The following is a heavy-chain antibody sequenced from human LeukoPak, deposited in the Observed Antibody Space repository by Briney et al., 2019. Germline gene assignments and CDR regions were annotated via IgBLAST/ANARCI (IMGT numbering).Heavy chain of an antibody. CDR3: ARCSGYTYGHNYYYGMDV. J-gene: IGHJ6*02. Sequence: SQTLSLTCAISGDSVSSNSAAWTWIRQSPSRGLEWLGRTYYRSKWYNDYAVSVKSRIIINPDTSKNQFSLHLNSVTPEDTAVYYCARCSGYTYGHNYYYGMDVWGQGTTVTVSS. D-gene: IGHD5-18*01. CDR1: GDSVSSNSAA. CDR2: TYYRSKWYN. V-gene: IGHV6-1*01.